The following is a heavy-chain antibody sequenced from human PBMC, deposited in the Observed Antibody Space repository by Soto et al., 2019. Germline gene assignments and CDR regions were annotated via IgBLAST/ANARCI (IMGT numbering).Heavy chain of an antibody. D-gene: IGHD1-1*01. Sequence: QVHLVQSGAEVKKPGASVKVSCKGSGYAFTTYGITWVRQAPGQGLEWMGWISAHNGNTNYAQKLQGRVTVTRDTSTSTAYMALSSLRSDDTAVYYCARGRYGDYWGQGDLVTVSS. J-gene: IGHJ4*02. CDR2: ISAHNGNT. CDR3: ARGRYGDY. CDR1: GYAFTTYG. V-gene: IGHV1-18*01.